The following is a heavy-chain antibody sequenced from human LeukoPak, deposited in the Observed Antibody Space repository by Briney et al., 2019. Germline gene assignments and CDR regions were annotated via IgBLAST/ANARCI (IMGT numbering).Heavy chain of an antibody. Sequence: PGGSLRLSCAASGFTFSSYAMSWVRQAPGKGLEWVSAISGSGGSTYYADSVKGRFTISRDNSKNTLYLQMNSLRAEDTAVYYCAKDERITMVRGVPFDYWGQGTLVTVSS. CDR2: ISGSGGST. CDR1: GFTFSSYA. V-gene: IGHV3-23*01. D-gene: IGHD3-10*01. CDR3: AKDERITMVRGVPFDY. J-gene: IGHJ4*02.